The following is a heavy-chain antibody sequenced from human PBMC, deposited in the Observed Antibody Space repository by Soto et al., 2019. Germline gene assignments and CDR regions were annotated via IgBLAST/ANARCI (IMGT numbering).Heavy chain of an antibody. D-gene: IGHD3-3*01. V-gene: IGHV4-59*01. CDR1: GGSISSYY. J-gene: IGHJ6*02. Sequence: NPSETLSLTCTVSGGSISSYYWSWIRQPPGKGLEWIGYIYYSGSTNYNPSLKSRVTISVDTSKNQFSLKLSSVTAADTAVYYCAREAQRMRPGGYDFWSGYYYYYGMDVWGQGTTVTVSS. CDR2: IYYSGST. CDR3: AREAQRMRPGGYDFWSGYYYYYGMDV.